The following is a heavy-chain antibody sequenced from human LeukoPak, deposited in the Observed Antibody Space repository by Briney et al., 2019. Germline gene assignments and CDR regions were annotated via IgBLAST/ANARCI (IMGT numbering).Heavy chain of an antibody. D-gene: IGHD6-19*01. CDR2: VYRSGST. J-gene: IGHJ6*03. Sequence: WETLSLTCVVNNGSFTEYFWSWIRQPPGKGLEWIGEVYRSGSTNYNPSLKSRLSISADMSKKQFSLKLSSVTAADTAVYYCARHPSRKYSSGPYYYMDVWGKGTTVTVSS. CDR3: ARHPSRKYSSGPYYYMDV. V-gene: IGHV4-34*01. CDR1: NGSFTEYF.